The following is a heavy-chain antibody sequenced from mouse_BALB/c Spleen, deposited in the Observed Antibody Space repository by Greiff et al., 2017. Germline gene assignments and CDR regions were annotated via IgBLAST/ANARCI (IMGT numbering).Heavy chain of an antibody. CDR3: TRIIRQAMDY. V-gene: IGHV1S81*02. Sequence: QVQLQQSGAELVKPGASVKLSCKASGYTFTSYYMYWVKQRPGQGLEWIGEINPSNGGTNFNEKFKSKATLTVDKSSSTAYMQLSSLTSEDSAVYYCTRIIRQAMDYWGQGTSVTVSS. CDR2: INPSNGGT. J-gene: IGHJ4*01. CDR1: GYTFTSYY. D-gene: IGHD6-1*01.